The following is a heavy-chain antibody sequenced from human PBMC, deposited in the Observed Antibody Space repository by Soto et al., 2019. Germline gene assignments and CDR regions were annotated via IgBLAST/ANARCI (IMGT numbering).Heavy chain of an antibody. D-gene: IGHD6-13*01. J-gene: IGHJ4*02. Sequence: GESLKISCEGSGYSLTTHWINWVRQMPGKGLEWMGRIDPSQSYFNYSPSFQGHVTISADKSTSKAYLQLNSLEASDTAIYYCSVFGSSWFGDGRLDSWGPGTLVTVSS. V-gene: IGHV5-10-1*01. CDR2: IDPSQSYF. CDR1: GYSLTTHW. CDR3: SVFGSSWFGDGRLDS.